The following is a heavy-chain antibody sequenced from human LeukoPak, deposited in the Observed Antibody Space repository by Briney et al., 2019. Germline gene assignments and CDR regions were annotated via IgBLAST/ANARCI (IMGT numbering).Heavy chain of an antibody. V-gene: IGHV3-21*01. CDR2: ISSSSSYI. Sequence: GGSLRVFCADSGITFSRHTMYWVRQAPGKGLEWVSSISSSSSYIYYAGSVKGRFTSSRDNAKNSLFLQMTSLRAEDTAVYYCARDRSGNCCQDFDFWGQ. J-gene: IGHJ4*02. CDR1: GITFSRHT. D-gene: IGHD2-15*01. CDR3: ARDRSGNCCQDFDF.